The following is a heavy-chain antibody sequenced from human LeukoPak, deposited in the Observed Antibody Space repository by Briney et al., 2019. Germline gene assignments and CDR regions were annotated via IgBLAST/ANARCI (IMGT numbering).Heavy chain of an antibody. J-gene: IGHJ4*02. CDR3: ANLVATIWL. Sequence: GGSLRLSCAASGFTLSRYALSWVGQAPGKGLEGVGAISGSGCNTYYADSVKGRFTISRDNSKNTLYLQMNSLRAEDTAVYYCANLVATIWLWGQGTLVTVSS. CDR2: ISGSGCNT. D-gene: IGHD5-12*01. CDR1: GFTLSRYA. V-gene: IGHV3-23*01.